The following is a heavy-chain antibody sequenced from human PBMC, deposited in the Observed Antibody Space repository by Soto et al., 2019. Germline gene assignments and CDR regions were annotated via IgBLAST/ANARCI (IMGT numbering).Heavy chain of an antibody. CDR2: IYPDDSDI. Sequence: PGESLKISCKCSGYRFTNNWIVWVRQMPGKGLEWMGIIYPDDSDIRYSPSFQGQVTISADKSISTAYLQWSSLKASDTAMYYCARWAEGVTTPHFDYWGRGTLVTVSS. CDR1: GYRFTNNW. V-gene: IGHV5-51*01. CDR3: ARWAEGVTTPHFDY. D-gene: IGHD4-17*01. J-gene: IGHJ4*01.